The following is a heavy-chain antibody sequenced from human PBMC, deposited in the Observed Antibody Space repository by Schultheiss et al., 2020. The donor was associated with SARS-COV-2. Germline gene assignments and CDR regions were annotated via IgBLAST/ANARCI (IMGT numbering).Heavy chain of an antibody. CDR2: IYYSGST. CDR1: GGSISSYY. CDR3: ASNLVYDYSDDY. V-gene: IGHV4-59*08. D-gene: IGHD4-17*01. Sequence: SETLSLTCTVSGGSISSYYWSWIRQPPGKGLEWIGYIYYSGSTYYNPSLKSRVTMSGDTSKNQFSLKVNSVTAADTALYYCASNLVYDYSDDYWGQGTLVTVSS. J-gene: IGHJ4*02.